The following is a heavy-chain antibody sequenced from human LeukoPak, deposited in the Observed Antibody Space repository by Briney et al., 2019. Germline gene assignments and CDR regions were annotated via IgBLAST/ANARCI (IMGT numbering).Heavy chain of an antibody. J-gene: IGHJ6*03. CDR2: ISWNSGSI. Sequence: PGGSLRLSCAASGFTFDDYAMHWVRQAPGQGLEWVSGISWNSGSIAYADSVKVRFTISRDSAKNSLYLQMNSLRAEDMALYYCARSAPKYYYYYYMDVWGKGTTVTVSS. CDR3: ARSAPKYYYYYYMDV. V-gene: IGHV3-9*03. CDR1: GFTFDDYA.